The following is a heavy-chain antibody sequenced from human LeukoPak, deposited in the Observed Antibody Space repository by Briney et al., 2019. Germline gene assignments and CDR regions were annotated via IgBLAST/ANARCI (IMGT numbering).Heavy chain of an antibody. CDR1: GFTFSNYG. J-gene: IGHJ4*02. V-gene: IGHV3-23*01. CDR2: ISGSGDST. D-gene: IGHD3-22*01. CDR3: AKGAYYDL. Sequence: GGSLRLSCAASGFTFSNYGMSWVRQAPGKGLEWVSGISGSGDSTFYADSVKGRFTISRDNFKNTRYLQMNSLRAEDTAVYYCAKGAYYDLWGQGTLVTVSS.